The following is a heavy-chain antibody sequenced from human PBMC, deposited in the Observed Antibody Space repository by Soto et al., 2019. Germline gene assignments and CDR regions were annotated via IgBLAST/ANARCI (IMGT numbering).Heavy chain of an antibody. V-gene: IGHV3-7*01. J-gene: IGHJ6*03. D-gene: IGHD3-10*01. Sequence: GGSLRLSCAASGFTFSSYWMSWVRQAPGKGLEWVANIKQDGSEKYYVDSVKGRFTISRDNAKNSLYLQMNSLRAEDTAVYYCARTVYGSGSHIYYYYYMDVWGKGTTVTVSS. CDR3: ARTVYGSGSHIYYYYYMDV. CDR2: IKQDGSEK. CDR1: GFTFSSYW.